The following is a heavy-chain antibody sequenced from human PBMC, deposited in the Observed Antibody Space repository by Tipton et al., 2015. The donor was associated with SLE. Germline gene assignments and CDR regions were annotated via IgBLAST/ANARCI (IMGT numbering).Heavy chain of an antibody. D-gene: IGHD7-27*01. CDR1: GGSITTYY. CDR2: IYNSGST. J-gene: IGHJ6*03. CDR3: ARDAGGSLGMESYYYYMDV. V-gene: IGHV4-59*01. Sequence: TLSLTCSVSGGSITTYYWSWIRQPPGKGLEWIGHIYNSGSTYYNPSLQSRVTMSIDTSKNQFSLNLSSVTAADTAVYYCARDAGGSLGMESYYYYMDVWGKGTTVTVSS.